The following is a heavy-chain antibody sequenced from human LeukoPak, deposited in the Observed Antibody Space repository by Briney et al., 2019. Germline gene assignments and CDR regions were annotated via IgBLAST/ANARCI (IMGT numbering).Heavy chain of an antibody. J-gene: IGHJ3*02. CDR2: INHSGST. Sequence: SETLSLTCAVYGGSFSGYYWSWIRQPPGKGLEWIGEINHSGSTNYNPSLKSRVTISVDTSKNQFSLKLSSVTAADTAVYYCARVGSSGYYLHDAFDIWGQGTMVTVSS. V-gene: IGHV4-34*09. CDR1: GGSFSGYY. CDR3: ARVGSSGYYLHDAFDI. D-gene: IGHD3-22*01.